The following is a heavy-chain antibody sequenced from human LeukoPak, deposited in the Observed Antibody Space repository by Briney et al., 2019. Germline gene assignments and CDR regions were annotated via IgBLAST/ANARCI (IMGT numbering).Heavy chain of an antibody. D-gene: IGHD3-22*01. CDR2: ISGSGGST. Sequence: GGSLRLSCAASGFTFSSYGMSWVRQAPGKGLEWVSAISGSGGSTYYADSVKGRFTISRDNSKNTLYLQMNSLRAEDTAVYYCARDGYYYDSSGLVYWGQGTLVTVSS. CDR1: GFTFSSYG. V-gene: IGHV3-23*01. J-gene: IGHJ4*02. CDR3: ARDGYYYDSSGLVY.